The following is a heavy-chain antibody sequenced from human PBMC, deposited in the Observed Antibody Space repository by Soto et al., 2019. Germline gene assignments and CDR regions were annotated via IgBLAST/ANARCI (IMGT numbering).Heavy chain of an antibody. CDR2: INHSGST. V-gene: IGHV4-34*01. CDR1: GGSFSGYY. Sequence: SETLSLTCAVYGGSFSGYYWSWIRQPPGKGLEWIGEINHSGSTNYNPSLKSRVTISVDTSKNQFSLKLSSVTAADTAVYYCARGTTYSSSSNYYYGMDVWGQGTTVTVSS. CDR3: ARGTTYSSSSNYYYGMDV. D-gene: IGHD6-13*01. J-gene: IGHJ6*02.